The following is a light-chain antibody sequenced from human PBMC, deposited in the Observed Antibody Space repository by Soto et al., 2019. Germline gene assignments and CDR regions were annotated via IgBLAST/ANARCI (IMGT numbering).Light chain of an antibody. Sequence: EIVFTHSPSTLSLSPVERATLSFMTSQSVSSSYLAWYQQKPGQAPRLLIYGASSRATGIPDRFSGSGSGTDFTLTISRLEPEDFAVYYCQKYGSSPTKFGQGTKVDIK. CDR3: QKYGSSPTK. CDR1: QSVSSSY. CDR2: GAS. V-gene: IGKV3-20*01. J-gene: IGKJ1*01.